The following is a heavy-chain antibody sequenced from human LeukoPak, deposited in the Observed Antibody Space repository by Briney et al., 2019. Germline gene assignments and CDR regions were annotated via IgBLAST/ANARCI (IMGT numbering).Heavy chain of an antibody. D-gene: IGHD3-3*01. CDR3: ARDGNDYDFWSGSNYFDY. CDR2: INPSGGST. Sequence: ASVKVSCKASGYTFTSYYMHWVRQAPGQGLEWMGIINPSGGSTSYAQKFQGRVTMTRDTSTSTVYMELSSLRSEDTAVYYCARDGNDYDFWSGSNYFDYWGQGTLVTVSS. CDR1: GYTFTSYY. V-gene: IGHV1-46*01. J-gene: IGHJ4*02.